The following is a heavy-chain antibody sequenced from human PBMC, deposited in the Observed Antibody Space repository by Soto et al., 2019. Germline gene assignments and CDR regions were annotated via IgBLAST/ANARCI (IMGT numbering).Heavy chain of an antibody. CDR1: GGFISSGNYY. CDR3: ARDFRVAAAGSGFGP. D-gene: IGHD6-13*01. V-gene: IGHV4-31*03. J-gene: IGHJ5*02. Sequence: PSETLSLTCTVSGGFISSGNYYWSWIRQHPGKGLEWLGFMYHSGTMFYNPALQTRITMSVDTSKNQFSLKLTSVTVADTAVYYCARDFRVAAAGSGFGPWGQGTLVTV. CDR2: MYHSGTM.